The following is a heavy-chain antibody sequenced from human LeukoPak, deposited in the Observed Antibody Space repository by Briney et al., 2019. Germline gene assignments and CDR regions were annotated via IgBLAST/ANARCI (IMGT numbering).Heavy chain of an antibody. CDR3: ARETYYYDF. D-gene: IGHD3-22*01. CDR2: ISYDGSIK. V-gene: IGHV3-30*03. CDR1: GFTFSSYG. Sequence: GGSLRLSCAASGFTFSSYGMHWVRQAPGKGLEWVTVISYDGSIKHYADSVKGRFTVSRDNSKNTLYLQMNSLRAEDTAVYFCARETYYYDFWGQGTLVTVSS. J-gene: IGHJ4*02.